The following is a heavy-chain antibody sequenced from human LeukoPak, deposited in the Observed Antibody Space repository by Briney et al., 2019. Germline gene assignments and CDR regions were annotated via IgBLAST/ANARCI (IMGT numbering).Heavy chain of an antibody. CDR3: ARGSPPDY. V-gene: IGHV3-23*01. Sequence: GGSLRLSCAASGLTFSTYVMNWVRQAPGKGLEWVSTISESGGSNKYYADSVKGRFTISRDNSKNTLYLQMNSLRIEDTAVYYCARGSPPDYWGQGTLVTVSS. CDR1: GLTFSTYV. J-gene: IGHJ4*02. CDR2: ISESGGSNK.